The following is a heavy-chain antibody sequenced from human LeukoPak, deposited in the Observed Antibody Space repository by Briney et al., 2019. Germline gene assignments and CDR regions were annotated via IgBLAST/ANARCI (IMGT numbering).Heavy chain of an antibody. Sequence: ASVKVSCKASGYTFTGYYMHWVRQAPGQGLEWMGRINPNSGGTSYAQKFQGRVTMTRDTSISTAYMELSRLRSDDTAVYYCARADYYDSSGYFDCWGQGTLVTVSS. CDR3: ARADYYDSSGYFDC. V-gene: IGHV1-2*06. D-gene: IGHD3-22*01. CDR2: INPNSGGT. J-gene: IGHJ4*02. CDR1: GYTFTGYY.